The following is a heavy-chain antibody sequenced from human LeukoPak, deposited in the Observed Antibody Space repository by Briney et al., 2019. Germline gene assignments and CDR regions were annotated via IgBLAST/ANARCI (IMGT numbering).Heavy chain of an antibody. CDR1: GGSITDYY. D-gene: IGHD3-16*01. Sequence: SETLSLTCTVSGGSITDYYWGWIRQPPGKGLEWIGYDYYSGSSNYNPSLKSRVTISVDTSKNQFSLKMSFVTAADTAVYFCARGFHTTSYTGFDIWGQGTMVTVS. J-gene: IGHJ3*02. CDR3: ARGFHTTSYTGFDI. CDR2: DYYSGSS. V-gene: IGHV4-59*01.